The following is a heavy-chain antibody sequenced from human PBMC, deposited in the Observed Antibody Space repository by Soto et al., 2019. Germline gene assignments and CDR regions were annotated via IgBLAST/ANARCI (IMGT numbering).Heavy chain of an antibody. CDR1: GYTFTSYA. V-gene: IGHV1-3*05. J-gene: IGHJ3*02. CDR2: INAGNGKT. Sequence: QVQLVQSGAEEKKPGASVKVSCKASGYTFTSYAMHWVRQAPGQRLEWMGWINAGNGKTKYSQKFQGSGTITRDTSGSTGYMALSSLRSEDTAVSYCARGGIFYSSGYYYFSAFDIWGQGTMVTVSS. D-gene: IGHD3-22*01. CDR3: ARGGIFYSSGYYYFSAFDI.